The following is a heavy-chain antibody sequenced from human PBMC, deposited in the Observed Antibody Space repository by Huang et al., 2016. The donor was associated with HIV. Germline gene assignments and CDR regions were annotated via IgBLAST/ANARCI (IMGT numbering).Heavy chain of an antibody. Sequence: QVRLHQWGTGVLKPSETLSLKCAVYGGSFNGHFWTWIRQSPGKGLGWSGEIDHRGTTSSNPSLKSRVTMSLDTSKSQFYLNLTAVTATDTATYYCARPRMTEGNSDSTWSYFDSWGQGTPVIVSS. J-gene: IGHJ4*02. D-gene: IGHD2-21*02. CDR2: IDHRGTT. V-gene: IGHV4-34*01. CDR3: ARPRMTEGNSDSTWSYFDS. CDR1: GGSFNGHF.